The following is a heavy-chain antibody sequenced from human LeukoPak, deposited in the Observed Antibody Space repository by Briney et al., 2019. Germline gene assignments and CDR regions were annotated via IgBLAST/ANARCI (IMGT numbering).Heavy chain of an antibody. CDR3: ARDVEITIFGVGDRGY. CDR1: GYTFTGYC. D-gene: IGHD3-3*01. V-gene: IGHV1-2*06. J-gene: IGHJ4*02. Sequence: VSVKVSCKASGYTFTGYCMHWVRQAPGQGLEWMGRINPNSGGTNYAQKFQGRVTMTRDTSISTAYMELSRLRSDDTAVYYCARDVEITIFGVGDRGYWGQGTLVTVSS. CDR2: INPNSGGT.